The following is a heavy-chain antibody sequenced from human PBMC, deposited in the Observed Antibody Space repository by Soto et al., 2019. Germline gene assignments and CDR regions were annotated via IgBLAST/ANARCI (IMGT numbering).Heavy chain of an antibody. D-gene: IGHD6-13*01. J-gene: IGHJ4*02. V-gene: IGHV3-23*01. CDR2: ISGNDDST. CDR1: EFTFSNYA. CDR3: AKGRQQLVYFDY. Sequence: GGSLRLSCVAPEFTFSNYAMSWVRQAPGKGLEWVSAISGNDDSTYYADSVKGRYIISRDNSKNTLDLQMNSLRAQDTAVYYCAKGRQQLVYFDYWGQGTLVTVSS.